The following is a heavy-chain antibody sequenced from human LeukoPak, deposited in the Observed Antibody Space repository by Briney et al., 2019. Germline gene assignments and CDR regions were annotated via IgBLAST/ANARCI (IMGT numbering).Heavy chain of an antibody. Sequence: ASVKVSCKASGYTFTSYGISWVRQAPGQGLEWMGWISAYSGNTNYAQKVRGRVTMTTDTFTSTAYMGLRSLRSDDTAVYYCARDLHSGYDFGYWGQGTLVTVSS. CDR1: GYTFTSYG. V-gene: IGHV1-18*01. CDR2: ISAYSGNT. J-gene: IGHJ4*02. CDR3: ARDLHSGYDFGY. D-gene: IGHD5-12*01.